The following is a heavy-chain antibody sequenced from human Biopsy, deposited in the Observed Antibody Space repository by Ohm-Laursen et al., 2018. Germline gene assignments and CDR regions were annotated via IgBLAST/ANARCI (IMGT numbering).Heavy chain of an antibody. CDR2: IIPMFGTA. J-gene: IGHJ4*02. CDR1: GFSFTGYY. V-gene: IGHV1-69*13. CDR3: ARGPHSGSHSCFDY. Sequence: SVKVSCKASGFSFTGYYIHWVRQAPGQGLEWMGGIIPMFGTANYAQMFQGRATISADESTSTSYMELSSLTTEDTAIYYCARGPHSGSHSCFDYWGRGTLVTVSS. D-gene: IGHD1-26*01.